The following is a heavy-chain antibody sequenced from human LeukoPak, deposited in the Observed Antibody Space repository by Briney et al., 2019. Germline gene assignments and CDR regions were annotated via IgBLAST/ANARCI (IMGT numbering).Heavy chain of an antibody. Sequence: PSETLSLTCAVYGGSFSGYYWSWIRQPPGKGLEWIGEINHSGSTNYNPSLKSRVTISVDTSKNQFSLKLSSVTAADTAVYYCVRAGYSSSWYRRYFDYWGQGTLVTVSS. J-gene: IGHJ4*02. V-gene: IGHV4-34*01. CDR3: VRAGYSSSWYRRYFDY. D-gene: IGHD6-13*01. CDR2: INHSGST. CDR1: GGSFSGYY.